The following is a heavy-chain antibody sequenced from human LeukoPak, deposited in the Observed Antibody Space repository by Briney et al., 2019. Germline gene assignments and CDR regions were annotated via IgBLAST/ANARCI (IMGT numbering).Heavy chain of an antibody. CDR1: GYTFIDSF. D-gene: IGHD2/OR15-2a*01. J-gene: IGHJ4*02. Sequence: ASVKVSCKPSGYTFIDSFIHWRPQAPGKGFEWMGLIDPEDDATEYAERFQGRVTITADRSTDTAYLELTSLRSDDTAVYFCAARMRFWGQGTRVTVSS. CDR3: AARMRF. CDR2: IDPEDDAT. V-gene: IGHV1-69-2*01.